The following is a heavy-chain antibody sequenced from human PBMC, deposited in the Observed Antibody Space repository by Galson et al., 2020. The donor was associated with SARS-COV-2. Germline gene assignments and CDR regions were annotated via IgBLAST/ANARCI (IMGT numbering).Heavy chain of an antibody. CDR3: IGYGGNSHP. CDR2: IYKDERI. J-gene: IGHJ5*02. D-gene: IGHD4-17*01. Sequence: GGSLRLSCAVSGFTVNKHHLSWVRQAPGKGLEWVSVIYKDERIFYADSVKGRFTISRDSSKNTFYLHMNSMRAEDTAVYYCIGYGGNSHPWGQGTLVTVSS. CDR1: GFTVNKHH. V-gene: IGHV3-66*01.